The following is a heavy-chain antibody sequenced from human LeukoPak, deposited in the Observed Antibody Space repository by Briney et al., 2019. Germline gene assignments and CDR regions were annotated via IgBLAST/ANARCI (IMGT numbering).Heavy chain of an antibody. CDR1: GGSFSGYY. J-gene: IGHJ6*02. CDR2: INHSGST. D-gene: IGHD3-9*01. V-gene: IGHV4-34*01. Sequence: PSETLSLTCAVYGGSFSGYYWSWIRQPPGKGLEWIGEINHSGSTNYNPSLKSRVTISADTSKNQFSLKLSSVTAADTAVYYCARDKKQNKYYDILTGQYGMDVWGQGTTVTVSS. CDR3: ARDKKQNKYYDILTGQYGMDV.